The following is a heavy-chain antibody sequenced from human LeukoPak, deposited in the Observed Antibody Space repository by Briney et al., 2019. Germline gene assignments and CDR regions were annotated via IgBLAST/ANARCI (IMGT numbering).Heavy chain of an antibody. CDR3: ARDTYYYDSSGYYYMLFDY. CDR2: FDPEDGET. Sequence: GASVKVSCRVSGYTLTELSMHWVRQAPGKGLEWMGGFDPEDGETIYARKFQGRVTMTEDTSTDTAYMELSSLRSEDTAVYYCARDTYYYDSSGYYYMLFDYWGQGTLVTVSS. CDR1: GYTLTELS. J-gene: IGHJ4*02. D-gene: IGHD3-22*01. V-gene: IGHV1-24*01.